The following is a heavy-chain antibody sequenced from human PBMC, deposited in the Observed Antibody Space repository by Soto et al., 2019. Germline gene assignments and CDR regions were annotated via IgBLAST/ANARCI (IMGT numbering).Heavy chain of an antibody. D-gene: IGHD3-9*01. V-gene: IGHV5-51*01. Sequence: PGESLKISCKGSGYSFTSYWIGWVRQIPGKGLEWMGIIYPGDSDTRYSPSFQGQVTISADKSISTAYLQWSSLKASDTAMYYCARLRSDILTGYYEITLDYWGQGTLVTVS. CDR3: ARLRSDILTGYYEITLDY. CDR2: IYPGDSDT. J-gene: IGHJ4*02. CDR1: GYSFTSYW.